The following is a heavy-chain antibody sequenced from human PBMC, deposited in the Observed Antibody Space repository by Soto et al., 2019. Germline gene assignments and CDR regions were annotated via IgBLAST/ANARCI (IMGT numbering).Heavy chain of an antibody. D-gene: IGHD2-8*02. Sequence: SETLSLTCSVSGASIAGSSYWSWIRQPAGKGLEWIGRFSLSGTTNYSPSLRSRVTMSADVSKNQFSLRLTSVTAADTALYYRARGMTPPGAPAWYYFDSWGQGTLVTVSS. V-gene: IGHV4-4*07. J-gene: IGHJ4*02. CDR2: FSLSGTT. CDR3: ARGMTPPGAPAWYYFDS. CDR1: GASIAGSSY.